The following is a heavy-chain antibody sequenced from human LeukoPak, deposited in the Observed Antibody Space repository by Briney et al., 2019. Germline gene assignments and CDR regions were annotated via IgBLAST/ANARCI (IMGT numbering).Heavy chain of an antibody. V-gene: IGHV4-59*01. D-gene: IGHD3-22*01. Sequence: SETLSLTCTVSGGSINRYYWSWIRQPPGKGLEWIGDIHYSGNTNYNPSLKSRVTISVDTSKNQFSLKLSSVTAADTAVYYCTRFYDRSGPHFDYWGQGTLVTVSS. CDR3: TRFYDRSGPHFDY. CDR1: GGSINRYY. CDR2: IHYSGNT. J-gene: IGHJ4*02.